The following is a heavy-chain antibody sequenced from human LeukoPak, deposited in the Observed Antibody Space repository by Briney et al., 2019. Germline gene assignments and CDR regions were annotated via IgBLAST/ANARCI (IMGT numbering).Heavy chain of an antibody. CDR3: AREGTMVRGVFEPGAFDI. D-gene: IGHD3-10*01. V-gene: IGHV4-34*01. Sequence: SGTLSLTCAVYGGSFSGYYWSWICQPPGKGLGWSGEINHSGSTNYNPSLKSRVTISVDTSKNQFSLKLSSVTAADTAVYYCAREGTMVRGVFEPGAFDIWGQGTMVTVSS. CDR1: GGSFSGYY. CDR2: INHSGST. J-gene: IGHJ3*02.